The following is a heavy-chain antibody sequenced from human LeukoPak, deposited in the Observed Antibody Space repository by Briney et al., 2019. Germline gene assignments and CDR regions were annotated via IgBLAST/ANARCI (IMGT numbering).Heavy chain of an antibody. D-gene: IGHD3-22*01. V-gene: IGHV4-39*07. CDR3: ARGRHIAYYYDSSGYYHPWYDY. CDR2: IYYSGST. J-gene: IGHJ4*02. Sequence: NPSETLSLTCTVSGGSISSSSYYWGWIRQPPGKGLEWIGSIYYSGSTYYNPSLKSRVTISVDTSKNQFSLKLSSVTAADTAVYYCARGRHIAYYYDSSGYYHPWYDYWGQGTLVTVSS. CDR1: GGSISSSSYY.